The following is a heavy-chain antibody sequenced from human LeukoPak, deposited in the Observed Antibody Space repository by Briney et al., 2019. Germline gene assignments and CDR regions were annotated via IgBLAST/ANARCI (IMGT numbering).Heavy chain of an antibody. CDR2: ISSSGSTI. D-gene: IGHD2-15*01. CDR1: GFTSSSYE. Sequence: GGSLRLSCAASGFTSSSYEMNWVRQAPGKGLEWVSYISSSGSTIYYADSVKGRFTISRDNAKNSLYLQMNSLRAEDTAVYYCARELVVVAATRDYWGQGTLVTVSS. J-gene: IGHJ4*02. V-gene: IGHV3-48*03. CDR3: ARELVVVAATRDY.